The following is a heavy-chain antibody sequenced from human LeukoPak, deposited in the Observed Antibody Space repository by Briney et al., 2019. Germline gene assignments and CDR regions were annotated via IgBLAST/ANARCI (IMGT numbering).Heavy chain of an antibody. CDR3: ARAVAGYFDY. V-gene: IGHV3-74*01. Sequence: SGGSLRLSCAASGFTFSTYWMHWVRQAPGKGLVWVSRISSDESTTSYADSVKGRFTISRDNAKNTLYLQMNSLRAEDTAVYYCARAVAGYFDYWGQGTLVTVSS. D-gene: IGHD6-19*01. CDR2: ISSDESTT. CDR1: GFTFSTYW. J-gene: IGHJ4*02.